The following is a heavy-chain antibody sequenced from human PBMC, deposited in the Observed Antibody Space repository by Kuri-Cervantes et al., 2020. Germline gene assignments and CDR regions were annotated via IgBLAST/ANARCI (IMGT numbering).Heavy chain of an antibody. Sequence: ASVKVSCKASGYTFTSYGISWVRQAPGQGLEWMGWISAYNGDTNYAQKFQGRVTMTRDTSTSTVYMELSSPRSEDTAVYYCARALNSNSAFDIWGQGTMVTVSS. J-gene: IGHJ3*02. CDR1: GYTFTSYG. D-gene: IGHD2/OR15-2a*01. CDR3: ARALNSNSAFDI. V-gene: IGHV1-18*01. CDR2: ISAYNGDT.